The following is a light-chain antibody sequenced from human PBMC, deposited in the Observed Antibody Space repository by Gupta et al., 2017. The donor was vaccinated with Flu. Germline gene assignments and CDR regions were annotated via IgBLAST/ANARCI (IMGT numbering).Light chain of an antibody. J-gene: IGKJ2*03. CDR3: QQYFSSPHS. CDR2: WAY. Sequence: DIVMTQSPDSLAVSLGERVTINCRSSQNVLYTPNNKTYLAWYQQKTGQPPNLLIYWAYARESGVPDRFSGSGFGTDFTLTITSLQAEDVAVYYCQQYFSSPHSFGQGTKLEIK. V-gene: IGKV4-1*01. CDR1: QNVLYTPNNKTY.